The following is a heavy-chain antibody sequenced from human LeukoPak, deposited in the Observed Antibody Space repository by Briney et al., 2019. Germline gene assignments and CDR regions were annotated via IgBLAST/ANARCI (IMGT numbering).Heavy chain of an antibody. CDR3: ATTRTY. V-gene: IGHV3-15*07. CDR1: GFTFNDVW. J-gene: IGHJ4*02. Sequence: GGSLRLSCAASGFTFNDVWMNWVRQAPGKGLEWVGRIKSKSDGGTIDYAAPVKGRFTISRDDSKNTLYLQMHSLTTEDTAVYYCATTRTYWGQGTLVTVSS. CDR2: IKSKSDGGTI.